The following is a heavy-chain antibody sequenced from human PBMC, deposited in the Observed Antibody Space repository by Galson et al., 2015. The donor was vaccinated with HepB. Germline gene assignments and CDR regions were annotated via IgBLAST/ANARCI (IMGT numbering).Heavy chain of an antibody. V-gene: IGHV3-48*01. Sequence: SLRLSCAASGFTSRSYSMNWVRQAPGKGLEWISYISTGGSPIYYADSVKGRFTISRDNAENSLFLHMISLRAEDTAVYYCARARNNDFWSGYYSDFWGQGTLVTVSS. CDR3: ARARNNDFWSGYYSDF. J-gene: IGHJ4*02. D-gene: IGHD3-3*01. CDR1: GFTSRSYS. CDR2: ISTGGSPI.